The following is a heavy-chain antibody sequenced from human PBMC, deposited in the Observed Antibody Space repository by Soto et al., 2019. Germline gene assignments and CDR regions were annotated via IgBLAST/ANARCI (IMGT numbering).Heavy chain of an antibody. V-gene: IGHV1-69*01. J-gene: IGHJ4*02. CDR2: FIPIFVSA. CDR1: GGTVSSYA. CDR3: ARDLSSDSTGFRGYDL. Sequence: QVHLVQSGAELKKPGSSVKVSCKASGGTVSSYAITWVRQAPGKGLEWMGVFIPIFVSAHYAQKFQGRVTITADESTSTDYMELSGLRSEDTAIYYCARDLSSDSTGFRGYDLWGQGTLVTVSS. D-gene: IGHD3-22*01.